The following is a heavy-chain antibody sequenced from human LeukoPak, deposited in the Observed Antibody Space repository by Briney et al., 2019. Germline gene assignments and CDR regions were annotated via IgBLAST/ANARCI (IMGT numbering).Heavy chain of an antibody. D-gene: IGHD3-9*01. CDR2: IYYSGST. Sequence: SETLSLTCTVSGGSISSSSYYWSWIRQPPGKGLEWIGYIYYSGSTNYNPSLKSRVTISVDTSKNQFSLKLSSVTAADTAVYYCAREGNYDILTGAFDYWGQGTLVTVSS. CDR1: GGSISSSSYY. V-gene: IGHV4-61*01. CDR3: AREGNYDILTGAFDY. J-gene: IGHJ4*02.